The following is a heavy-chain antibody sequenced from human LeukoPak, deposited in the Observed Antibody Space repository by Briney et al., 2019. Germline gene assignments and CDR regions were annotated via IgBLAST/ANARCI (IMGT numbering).Heavy chain of an antibody. D-gene: IGHD3-22*01. CDR1: GHTFIGYY. CDR3: ARARGYYDSSGYYCPLGY. CDR2: INPNSGGT. V-gene: IGHV1-2*02. Sequence: ASVKVSCKASGHTFIGYYMHWVRQAPGQGLEWMGWINPNSGGTNYAQKFQGRVTMTRDTSISTAYMELSRLRSDDTAVYYCARARGYYDSSGYYCPLGYWGQGTLVTVSS. J-gene: IGHJ4*02.